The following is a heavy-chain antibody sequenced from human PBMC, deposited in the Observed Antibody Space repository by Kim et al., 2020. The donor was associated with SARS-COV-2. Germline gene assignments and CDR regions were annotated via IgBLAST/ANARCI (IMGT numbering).Heavy chain of an antibody. J-gene: IGHJ4*02. D-gene: IGHD2-21*02. CDR3: AKVTVTAFDY. CDR2: ST. V-gene: IGHV3-23*01. Sequence: STYYAGSVTGRFTISRDNSKNTLYLQMNSLRAEDTAVYYCAKVTVTAFDYWGQGTLVTVSS.